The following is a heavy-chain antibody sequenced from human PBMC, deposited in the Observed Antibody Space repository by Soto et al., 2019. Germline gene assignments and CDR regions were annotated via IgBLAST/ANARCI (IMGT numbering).Heavy chain of an antibody. J-gene: IGHJ5*02. CDR3: AKSGRGTYDDYIWGSYRSDNCFDP. V-gene: IGHV3-9*01. D-gene: IGHD3-16*02. CDR1: GFTFDDYS. Sequence: EVQLVESGGGLVQPGRSLRLSCAASGFTFDDYSMHWVRQAPGKGLEWVSGISWDSGSIGYADAVKGRFTISRDNAKNALYLQMSSLGAEDTSLYYCAKSGRGTYDDYIWGSYRSDNCFDPWGQGTLVTVSS. CDR2: ISWDSGSI.